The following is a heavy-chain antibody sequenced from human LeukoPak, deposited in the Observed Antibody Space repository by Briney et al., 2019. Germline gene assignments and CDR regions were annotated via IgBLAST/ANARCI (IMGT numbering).Heavy chain of an antibody. CDR2: IYYTGTT. J-gene: IGHJ6*02. Sequence: SETLSLTCSVSGGSISTYYWSWIRQSPGKVLEWIGYIYYTGTTNYNPSLRSRVTISVDTSRNQFSLRLSSVTAADTAVYYCAREDPQTTVPEGMDVWGHGTTVIVSS. D-gene: IGHD4-17*01. CDR1: GGSISTYY. V-gene: IGHV4-59*01. CDR3: AREDPQTTVPEGMDV.